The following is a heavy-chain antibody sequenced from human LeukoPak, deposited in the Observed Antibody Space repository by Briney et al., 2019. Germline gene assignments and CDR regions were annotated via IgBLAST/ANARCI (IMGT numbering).Heavy chain of an antibody. CDR3: AREHSSVSSESKGYDL. Sequence: GGSPRLSCAASGFSFSDYYMSWIRQAPGKGLEWVSYISRSGTYTNYADSVKGRFTISGDDARNSLFLQMNSLRAEDTAVYYCAREHSSVSSESKGYDLWGQGTLVTVSS. J-gene: IGHJ5*02. CDR1: GFSFSDYY. D-gene: IGHD6-19*01. V-gene: IGHV3-11*06. CDR2: ISRSGTYT.